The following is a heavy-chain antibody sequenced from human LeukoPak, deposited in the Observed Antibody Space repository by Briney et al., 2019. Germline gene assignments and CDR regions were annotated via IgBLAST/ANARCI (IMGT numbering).Heavy chain of an antibody. D-gene: IGHD3-10*01. CDR3: ARLVRGVKYFDY. Sequence: SETLSLTCAVSGGSFSGYYWSWIRQPPGKGLEWIGEINHSGSTNYNPSLKSRVTISVDTSKNQFSLKLSSVTAADTAVYYCARLVRGVKYFDYWGQGTLVTVSS. CDR2: INHSGST. CDR1: GGSFSGYY. J-gene: IGHJ4*02. V-gene: IGHV4-34*01.